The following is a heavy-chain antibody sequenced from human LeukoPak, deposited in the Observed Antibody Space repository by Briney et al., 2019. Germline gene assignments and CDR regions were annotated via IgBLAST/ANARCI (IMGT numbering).Heavy chain of an antibody. V-gene: IGHV3-21*01. CDR3: ARDGPGKEPVYTSGWPLDY. Sequence: GGSLRLSCAASGFTFSSYSMNWVRQAPGKGLEWVSSISSSSSYIYYADSVKGRFTISRDNAKNSLYLQMNSLRAEDTAVYYCARDGPGKEPVYTSGWPLDYWGQGTLVTVSS. CDR2: ISSSSSYI. J-gene: IGHJ4*02. D-gene: IGHD6-19*01. CDR1: GFTFSSYS.